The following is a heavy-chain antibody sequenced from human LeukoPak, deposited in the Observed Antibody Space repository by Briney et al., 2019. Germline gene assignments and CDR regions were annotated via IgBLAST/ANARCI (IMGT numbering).Heavy chain of an antibody. CDR2: IKSKTDGGTT. V-gene: IGHV3-15*01. J-gene: IGHJ6*04. CDR1: GFTFSNAW. D-gene: IGHD6-19*01. CDR3: TTGRLLDV. Sequence: GGSLRLSCAASGFTFSNAWMSWVRQAPGKGLEWVSRIKSKTDGGTTDYAAPVKGRFTISRDDSKNTLYLQMNSLKTEDTAVYYCTTGRLLDVWGKGTTVTVSS.